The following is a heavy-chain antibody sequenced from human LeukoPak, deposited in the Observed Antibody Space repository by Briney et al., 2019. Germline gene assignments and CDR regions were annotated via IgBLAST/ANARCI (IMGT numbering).Heavy chain of an antibody. J-gene: IGHJ5*02. CDR2: IYHSGTT. Sequence: SETLPLTCTVSSYSISSGYYWGWIRQSPGKGLEWIGSIYHSGTTYYNPSLKSRLTISVDTSKNQFSLKLSSVTTADTAVYYCARVPHGETIFGVVLYWFDPWGQGTLVTVFS. CDR3: ARVPHGETIFGVVLYWFDP. CDR1: SYSISSGYY. D-gene: IGHD3-3*01. V-gene: IGHV4-38-2*02.